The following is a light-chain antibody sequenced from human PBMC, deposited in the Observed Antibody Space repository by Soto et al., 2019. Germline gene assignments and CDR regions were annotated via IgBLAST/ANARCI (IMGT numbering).Light chain of an antibody. V-gene: IGKV1-5*01. J-gene: IGKJ2*03. CDR1: QSISSW. CDR3: QQYNAYYS. Sequence: DIQMTQSPSTLSATAGERVTIPCRASQSISSWLAWYQHKPGKAPKLLIYDASNLDSGVPSRFSGGGSGTEFSLTISNLQPEDFATYYCQQYNAYYSLGQGTKVEI. CDR2: DAS.